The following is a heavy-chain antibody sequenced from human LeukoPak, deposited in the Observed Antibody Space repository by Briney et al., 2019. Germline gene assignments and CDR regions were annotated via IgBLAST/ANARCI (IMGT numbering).Heavy chain of an antibody. D-gene: IGHD2-15*01. CDR3: ARDVVVAAIAFDI. J-gene: IGHJ3*02. CDR1: GFTFDDYG. Sequence: PGGSLRLSCVASGFTFDDYGMSWVRQAPGKGLEWVANIKQDGSEKYYVDSVKGRFTISRDNAKNSLYLQMNSLRAEDTAVYYCARDVVVAAIAFDIWGQGTMVTVSS. CDR2: IKQDGSEK. V-gene: IGHV3-7*01.